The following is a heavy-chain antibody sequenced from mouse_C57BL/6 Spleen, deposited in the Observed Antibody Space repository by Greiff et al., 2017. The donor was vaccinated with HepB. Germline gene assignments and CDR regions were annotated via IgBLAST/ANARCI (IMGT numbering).Heavy chain of an antibody. J-gene: IGHJ1*03. Sequence: VQLKQSGPELVKPGASVKISCKASGYSFTGYYMNWVKQSPEKSLEWIGEINPSTGGTTYNQKFKAKATLTVDKSSSTAYMQLKSLTSEDSAVYYCAELGRGYFDVWGTGTTVTVSS. D-gene: IGHD4-1*01. CDR3: AELGRGYFDV. CDR2: INPSTGGT. CDR1: GYSFTGYY. V-gene: IGHV1-42*01.